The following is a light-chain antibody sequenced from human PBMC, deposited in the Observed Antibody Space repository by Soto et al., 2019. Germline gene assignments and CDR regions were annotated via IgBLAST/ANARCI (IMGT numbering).Light chain of an antibody. CDR1: QSVSSGA. CDR2: DAS. Sequence: EIVLTQSPGTLSLSPGEGASLSCRASQSVSSGAFAWYRQKPGQAPGLLIYDASNRATGIPARFSGSGSGTDFTLTISSLEPEDFAVYYCQQRSNWPLTFGGGTKVDIK. CDR3: QQRSNWPLT. V-gene: IGKV3-11*01. J-gene: IGKJ4*01.